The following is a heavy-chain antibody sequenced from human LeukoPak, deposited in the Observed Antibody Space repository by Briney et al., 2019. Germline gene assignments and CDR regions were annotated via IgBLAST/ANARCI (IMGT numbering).Heavy chain of an antibody. V-gene: IGHV4-59*01. CDR1: GGSISSYY. J-gene: IGHJ4*02. CDR3: ARAGSMFGVVVFDY. Sequence: NPSETLSLTCTVSGGSISSYYWSWTRQPPGKGLEWIGYIYYSGSTDYNPSLKSRVTISVDTSKHQFSLKLSSVTAADTAVYYCARAGSMFGVVVFDYWGQGTLVTVSS. D-gene: IGHD3-3*01. CDR2: IYYSGST.